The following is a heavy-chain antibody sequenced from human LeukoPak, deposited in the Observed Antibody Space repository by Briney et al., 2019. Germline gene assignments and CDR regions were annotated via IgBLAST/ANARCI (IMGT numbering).Heavy chain of an antibody. CDR2: IKTDGSEK. V-gene: IGHV3-7*03. J-gene: IGHJ5*02. D-gene: IGHD3-9*01. CDR1: GFTFSSYW. Sequence: PGGSLRLSCEASGFTFSSYWMSWVRQAPGKGLEWVANIKTDGSEKYYVDSVKGRFTISRDNAKNSLYLQMNSLRAEDTAVYYVARDYTGYFPGGQGPLVIVSS. CDR3: ARDYTGYFP.